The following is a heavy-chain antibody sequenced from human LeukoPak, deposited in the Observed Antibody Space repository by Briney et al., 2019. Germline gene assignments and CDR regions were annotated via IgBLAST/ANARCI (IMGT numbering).Heavy chain of an antibody. CDR2: FDPEDGET. CDR3: ATDRGGYYYMDV. CDR1: GYTLTELS. D-gene: IGHD3-16*01. Sequence: ASVKVSCKVSGYTLTELSMHWVRQAPGKGLEWMGGFDPEDGETIYAQKFQGRVTMTEDTSTDTAYMELSSLRSEDTAVYYCATDRGGYYYMDVWGKGNTVTVSS. V-gene: IGHV1-24*01. J-gene: IGHJ6*03.